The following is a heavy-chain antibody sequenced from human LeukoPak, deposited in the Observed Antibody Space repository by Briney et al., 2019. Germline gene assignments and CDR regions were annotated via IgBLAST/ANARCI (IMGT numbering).Heavy chain of an antibody. J-gene: IGHJ1*01. CDR2: INHSGST. D-gene: IGHD3-10*01. CDR1: GGSFSGYY. Sequence: SETLSLTCAVYGGSFSGYYWSWIRQPPPQGLEWIWGINHSGSTYYTPSLKSRVTISVDTSKNQFSLNLTSVTAADTAVYYCARHPSVRGPSQFQNWGQGTLVTVSS. CDR3: ARHPSVRGPSQFQN. V-gene: IGHV4-34*01.